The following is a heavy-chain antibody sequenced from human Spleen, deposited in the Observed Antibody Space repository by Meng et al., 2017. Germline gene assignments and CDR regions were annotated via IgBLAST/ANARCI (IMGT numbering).Heavy chain of an antibody. J-gene: IGHJ4*02. CDR3: ARGSTKIAHDFDY. CDR1: AGSTSRSDW. D-gene: IGHD2-21*01. CDR2: IYHSGST. Sequence: SGPGRVKPSWTFSLTCVVPAGSTSRSDWWSGVRQPPGQGLEWIGEIYHSGSTNYNPSLTNRVTISVDTSQNNFSLKLSSMTAADSAVYYCARGSTKIAHDFDYWGQGTLVTVSS. V-gene: IGHV4-4*02.